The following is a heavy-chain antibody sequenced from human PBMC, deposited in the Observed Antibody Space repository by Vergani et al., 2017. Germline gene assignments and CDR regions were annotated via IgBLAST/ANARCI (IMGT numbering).Heavy chain of an antibody. CDR3: ARAGGDSSGRKDYYYYGMDV. J-gene: IGHJ6*02. Sequence: QVQLVESGGGVVQPGRSLRLSCAASGFTFSNYVMDWVRPAPGKGLEWVAVIWYDGTNKYYADSVKGRFTISRDNSKNTLDLQMNSLRAEDTAVYYCARAGGDSSGRKDYYYYGMDVWGQGTTVTVSS. CDR2: IWYDGTNK. V-gene: IGHV3-33*01. CDR1: GFTFSNYV. D-gene: IGHD6-19*01.